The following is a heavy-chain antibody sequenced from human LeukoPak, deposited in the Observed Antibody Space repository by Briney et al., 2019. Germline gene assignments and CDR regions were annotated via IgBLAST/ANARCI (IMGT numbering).Heavy chain of an antibody. CDR3: ARDRDWSYDDY. Sequence: GASVKVSCKASGYTFTGYYIHWVRQAPGQGLEWMGWINPNSGGTNYAQEFQDRVTMTRDTSINTAYMELSRLRSDDAAVYYCARDRDWSYDDYWGQGTLVTVSS. D-gene: IGHD1-7*01. J-gene: IGHJ4*02. V-gene: IGHV1-2*02. CDR2: INPNSGGT. CDR1: GYTFTGYY.